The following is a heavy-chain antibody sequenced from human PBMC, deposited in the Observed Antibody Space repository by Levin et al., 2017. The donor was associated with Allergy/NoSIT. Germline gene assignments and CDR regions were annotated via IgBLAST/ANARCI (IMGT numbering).Heavy chain of an antibody. CDR3: AKVDSSGWYSFDY. J-gene: IGHJ4*02. V-gene: IGHV3-30*18. CDR2: ISYDGSNK. CDR1: GFTFSSYG. D-gene: IGHD6-19*01. Sequence: AGGSLRLSCAASGFTFSSYGMHWVRQAPGKGLEWVAVISYDGSNKYYADSVKGRFTISRDNSKNTLYLQMNSLRAEDTAVYYCAKVDSSGWYSFDYWGQGTLVTVSS.